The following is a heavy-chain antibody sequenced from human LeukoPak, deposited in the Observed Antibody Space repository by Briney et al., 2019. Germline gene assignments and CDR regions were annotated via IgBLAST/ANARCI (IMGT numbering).Heavy chain of an antibody. V-gene: IGHV3-30*18. CDR2: ISYDGSNK. CDR1: GFTFSSYG. D-gene: IGHD4-17*01. Sequence: GGSLRLSCAASGFTFSSYGMHWVHQAPGKGLEWVAVISYDGSNKYYADSVKGRFAISRDNSKNTLYLQMNSLRAEDTAVYYCAKLSVTTEPFDYWGQGTLVTVSS. J-gene: IGHJ4*02. CDR3: AKLSVTTEPFDY.